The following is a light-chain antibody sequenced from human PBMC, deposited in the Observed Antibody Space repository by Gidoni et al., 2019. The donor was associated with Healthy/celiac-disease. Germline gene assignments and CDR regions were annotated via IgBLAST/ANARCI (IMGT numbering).Light chain of an antibody. J-gene: IGLJ3*02. Sequence: SYELTQPPSVSVSPGQTARITCSGDALPKQYAYGYQQKPGQAPVLVIYKDSERPSGIPERFSGSSSGTTVTLTISGVQAEDEADYYCQSADSSGTWVFGGGTKLTVL. CDR3: QSADSSGTWV. V-gene: IGLV3-25*03. CDR1: ALPKQY. CDR2: KDS.